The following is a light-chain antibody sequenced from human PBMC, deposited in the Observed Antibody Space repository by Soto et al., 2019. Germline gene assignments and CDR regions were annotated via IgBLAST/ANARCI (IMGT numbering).Light chain of an antibody. V-gene: IGKV3-20*01. CDR1: QSVSSAY. J-gene: IGKJ2*01. CDR3: QQSGSSFYT. CDR2: GAS. Sequence: EIVLTQXPGTLSLSPGERATLSCRASQSVSSAYLAWYQQIPGQAPRLLIYGASSRATGIPDRFSGSGSGTNFTLTISVLEPEDFAVYYCQQSGSSFYTFGQGTKLEIK.